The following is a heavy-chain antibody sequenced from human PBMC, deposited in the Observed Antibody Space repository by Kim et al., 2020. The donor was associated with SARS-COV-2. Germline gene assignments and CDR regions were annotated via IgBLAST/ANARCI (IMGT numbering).Heavy chain of an antibody. CDR3: AREPSEGSHSSSVWGH. V-gene: IGHV1-69*13. CDR2: IIPFYRTA. D-gene: IGHD3-16*01. CDR1: GVTFNTYA. Sequence: SVKVSCKVSGVTFNTYAVNWVRQAPGQGLEWMGGIIPFYRTANYAQKFQGRITITADSSTSTVYMGLSGLRSDDTAVYYCAREPSEGSHSSSVWGHWGQGTLSPSPQ. J-gene: IGHJ4*02.